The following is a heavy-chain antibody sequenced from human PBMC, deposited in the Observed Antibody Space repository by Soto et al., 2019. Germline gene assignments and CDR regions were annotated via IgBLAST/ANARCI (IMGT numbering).Heavy chain of an antibody. CDR3: TRHALQYCGGDCYLFPYFDL. CDR2: IRSKANNYAT. D-gene: IGHD2-21*02. J-gene: IGHJ2*01. Sequence: EVQLVESGGGLVQPGGSLKLSCAASGFTFSGSAMHWVRQASGKGLEWVGRIRSKANNYATAYAASVKGRFTISRDDSKTTAYLQMNSLKNEDTAVYYCTRHALQYCGGDCYLFPYFDLWGRGTLVTVSS. CDR1: GFTFSGSA. V-gene: IGHV3-73*02.